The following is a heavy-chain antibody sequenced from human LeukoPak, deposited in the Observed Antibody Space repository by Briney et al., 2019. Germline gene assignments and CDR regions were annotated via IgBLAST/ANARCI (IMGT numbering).Heavy chain of an antibody. CDR1: GFTFSSYA. CDR3: ATDTYCGGDCYSLNDAFDI. J-gene: IGHJ3*02. V-gene: IGHV3-23*01. CDR2: ISGSGGST. Sequence: GGSLRLSCAASGFTFSSYAMSWVRQAPGKGLEWVSAISGSGGSTYYADSVKGRFTISRDNSKNTLYLQMNSLRAEDTAVYYCATDTYCGGDCYSLNDAFDIWGQGTMVTVSS. D-gene: IGHD2-21*02.